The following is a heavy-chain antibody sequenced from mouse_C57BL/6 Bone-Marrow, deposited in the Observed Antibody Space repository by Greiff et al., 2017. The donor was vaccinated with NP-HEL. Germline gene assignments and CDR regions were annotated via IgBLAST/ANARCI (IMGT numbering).Heavy chain of an antibody. CDR1: GYSITSGYY. CDR3: ARGRLITTVEPFFAY. J-gene: IGHJ3*01. D-gene: IGHD1-1*01. CDR2: IRYDGST. Sequence: EVQLVASGPGLVKPSPSLSLSCSVTGYSITSGYYWNWIRQFPGNNLEWMGYIRYDGSTNYNPSLKNPISITRDTSKNQFFLKLNSVTTEDTATYYCARGRLITTVEPFFAYWGQGTLVTVSA. V-gene: IGHV3-6*01.